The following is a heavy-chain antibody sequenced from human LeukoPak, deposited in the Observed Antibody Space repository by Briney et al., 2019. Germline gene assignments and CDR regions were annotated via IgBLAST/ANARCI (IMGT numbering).Heavy chain of an antibody. CDR2: IIPIFGTA. J-gene: IGHJ3*02. V-gene: IGHV1-69*13. CDR1: GGTFSSYA. Sequence: ASVKVSCKASGGTFSSYAISWVRQAPGQGLEWMGGIIPIFGTANYAQKFQGRVTITADGSTSTAYMELSSLRSEDTAVYYCARGVATVVVADHAFDIWGQGTMVTVSS. D-gene: IGHD4-23*01. CDR3: ARGVATVVVADHAFDI.